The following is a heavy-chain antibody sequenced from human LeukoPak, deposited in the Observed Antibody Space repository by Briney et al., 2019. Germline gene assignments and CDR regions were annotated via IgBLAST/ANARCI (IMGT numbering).Heavy chain of an antibody. CDR3: AKQDRESLWSPRHYYFDY. CDR2: ISGSGGST. V-gene: IGHV3-23*01. Sequence: PGGSLRLSCAASGFTFSSYAMSWVRQAPGKGLEWVSAISGSGGSTYYADSVKGRFTISRDNSKSTLYLQMNSLRAEDTAVYYCAKQDRESLWSPRHYYFDYWGQGTLVTVSS. D-gene: IGHD3-10*01. J-gene: IGHJ4*02. CDR1: GFTFSSYA.